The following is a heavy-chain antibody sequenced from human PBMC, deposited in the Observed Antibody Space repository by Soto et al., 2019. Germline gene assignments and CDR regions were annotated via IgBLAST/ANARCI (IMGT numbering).Heavy chain of an antibody. CDR1: GGNFNTYP. V-gene: IGHV1-69*18. J-gene: IGHJ3*02. Sequence: QVQLEQSGAEVKRPGSSVKVSCKTSGGNFNTYPISWVRQAPAHRLEWMGKIIPIFGTPDYAQKFQGRVTINADEATTTVYMELRSLKSDDSAVYYCARDSRLWGSTGWKRENLFDIWGQGTMVTVSS. CDR3: ARDSRLWGSTGWKRENLFDI. D-gene: IGHD3-16*01. CDR2: IIPIFGTP.